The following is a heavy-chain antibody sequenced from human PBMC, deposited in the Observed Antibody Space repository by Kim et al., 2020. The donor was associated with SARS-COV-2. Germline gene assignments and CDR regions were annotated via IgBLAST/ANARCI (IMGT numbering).Heavy chain of an antibody. CDR2: IKSKTDGGTT. CDR3: TTDVRLGWEPINWFDP. CDR1: GFTFSNAW. D-gene: IGHD1-26*01. Sequence: GGSLRLSCAASGFTFSNAWMSWVRQAPGKGLEWVGRIKSKTDGGTTDYAAPVKGRFTISRDDSKNTLYLQMNSLKTEDTAVYYCTTDVRLGWEPINWFDPWGQGTLVTVSS. V-gene: IGHV3-15*01. J-gene: IGHJ5*02.